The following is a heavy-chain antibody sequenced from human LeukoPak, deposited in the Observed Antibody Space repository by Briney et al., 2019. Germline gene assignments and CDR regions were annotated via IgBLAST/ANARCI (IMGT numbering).Heavy chain of an antibody. Sequence: GGSLRLSCAASGFTFSSYSMNWVRQAPGKGLEWVSSISSSSSYIYYADSVKGRFTISRDNAKNSLYLQMNSLRAEDTAVYYCARDRGLDTAMVMIDYWGQGTLVTVSS. CDR1: GFTFSSYS. J-gene: IGHJ4*02. CDR2: ISSSSSYI. D-gene: IGHD5-18*01. CDR3: ARDRGLDTAMVMIDY. V-gene: IGHV3-21*01.